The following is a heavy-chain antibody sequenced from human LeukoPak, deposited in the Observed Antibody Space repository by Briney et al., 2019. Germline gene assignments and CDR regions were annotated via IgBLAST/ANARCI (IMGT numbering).Heavy chain of an antibody. CDR2: ISGSGGST. Sequence: GGSLRLSCTASGFTFSSYAMSWVRQAPGKGLEWVSAISGSGGSTYYADSVKGRFSISRDDSKNTLYLQMNSLRVEDTVIYYCAKVKWSSSGALDYWGQGTLVSVSS. CDR1: GFTFSSYA. V-gene: IGHV3-23*01. D-gene: IGHD6-25*01. CDR3: AKVKWSSSGALDY. J-gene: IGHJ4*02.